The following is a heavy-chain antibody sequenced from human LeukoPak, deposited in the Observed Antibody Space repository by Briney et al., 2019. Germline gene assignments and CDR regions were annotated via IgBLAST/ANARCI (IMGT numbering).Heavy chain of an antibody. CDR3: ARGPYYDILTGYHYYFDY. CDR1: GYTFTGYY. V-gene: IGHV1-2*02. Sequence: GASVKVSCKASGYTFTGYYMHWVRQAPGQGLEWMGWINPNSGGTNYAQKFQGRVTMTRDTSISTAYMELSRLRSDDTAVYYCARGPYYDILTGYHYYFDYWGQGTLVTVSS. J-gene: IGHJ4*02. D-gene: IGHD3-9*01. CDR2: INPNSGGT.